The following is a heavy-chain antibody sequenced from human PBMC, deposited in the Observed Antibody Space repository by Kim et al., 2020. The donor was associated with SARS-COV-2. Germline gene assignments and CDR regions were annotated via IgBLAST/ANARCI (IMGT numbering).Heavy chain of an antibody. Sequence: SGPTLVNPTQTLTLTCTFSGFSLSTSGMCVSWIRQPPGKALEWLALIDWDDDKYYSTSLKTRLTISKDTSKNQVVLTLTNMDPVDTATYYCATGIVYGDYGLYYFDYWGQGTLVTVSS. CDR2: IDWDDDK. CDR3: ATGIVYGDYGLYYFDY. J-gene: IGHJ4*02. CDR1: GFSLSTSGMC. V-gene: IGHV2-70*01. D-gene: IGHD4-17*01.